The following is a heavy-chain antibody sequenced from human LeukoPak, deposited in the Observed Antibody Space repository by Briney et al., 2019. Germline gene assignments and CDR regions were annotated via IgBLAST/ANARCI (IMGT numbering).Heavy chain of an antibody. CDR3: AKSLQGIQLWFYYYYMDV. CDR1: GFTFSNYA. Sequence: GGSLRLSCAASGFTFSNYAMSWVRQAPGKGLEWVSAISGSGGSTYYADSVKGRFTISRDNSKNTLYLQMNSLRAEDTAVYYCAKSLQGIQLWFYYYYMDVWGKGTTVTVSS. J-gene: IGHJ6*03. CDR2: ISGSGGST. V-gene: IGHV3-23*01. D-gene: IGHD5-18*01.